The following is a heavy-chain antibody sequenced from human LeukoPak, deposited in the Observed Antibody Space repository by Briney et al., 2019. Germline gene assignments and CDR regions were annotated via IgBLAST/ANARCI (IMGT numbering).Heavy chain of an antibody. Sequence: GGSLRLSCAASGFTFSGSAMHWVRQASGKGLEWVGRIRSKANSYATAYAASVKGRFTISRDDSKNTAYLQMNSLKTEDTAVYYCTSFGSVRRTNWFDPWGQGTLVTVSS. CDR3: TSFGSVRRTNWFDP. CDR2: IRSKANSYAT. J-gene: IGHJ5*02. V-gene: IGHV3-73*01. CDR1: GFTFSGSA. D-gene: IGHD3-10*01.